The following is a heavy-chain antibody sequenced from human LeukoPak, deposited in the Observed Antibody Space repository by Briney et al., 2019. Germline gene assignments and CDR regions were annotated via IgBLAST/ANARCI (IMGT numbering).Heavy chain of an antibody. V-gene: IGHV4-39*01. D-gene: IGHD2-2*01. CDR3: ASPWDIVVVPASAGDAFDI. J-gene: IGHJ3*02. CDR1: GGSISSSSYY. CDR2: IYYSGST. Sequence: PSETLSLTCTVSGGSISSSSYYWGWIRQPPGKGLVWIGCIYYSGSTYYNPSLKSPVTISVDTSTNQFSLKLSSVTAADTAVYYCASPWDIVVVPASAGDAFDIWGQGTMVTVSS.